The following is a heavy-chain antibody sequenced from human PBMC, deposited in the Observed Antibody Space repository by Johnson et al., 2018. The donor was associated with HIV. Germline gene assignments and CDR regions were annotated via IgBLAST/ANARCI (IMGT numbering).Heavy chain of an antibody. J-gene: IGHJ3*02. CDR3: TKDAHMVTPQRAFDI. V-gene: IGHV3-7*01. CDR1: GFTFGYFA. CDR2: IKQDGNEK. D-gene: IGHD5-18*01. Sequence: VQLVESGGGLAQPGRSLRLSCTASGFTFGYFAMTWVRQGPGKGLEWVASIKQDGNEKYYVDSVKGRFTISRDNAKNSLYLQMNSLRAEDTAVYYCTKDAHMVTPQRAFDIWGQGTMVTVSS.